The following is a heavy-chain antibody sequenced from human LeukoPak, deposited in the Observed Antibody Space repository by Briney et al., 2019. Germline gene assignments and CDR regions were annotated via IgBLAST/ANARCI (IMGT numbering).Heavy chain of an antibody. D-gene: IGHD3-22*01. J-gene: IGHJ4*02. CDR1: GGCISSYY. CDR2: IYYSGST. V-gene: IGHV4-59*08. CDR3: ARSQISYDSSGYYSYYFDY. Sequence: SETLSLTCTVSGGCISSYYWSWIRQPPGKGLEWIGYIYYSGSTNYNPSLKSRVTISVDTSKNQFSLKLSSVTAADTAVYYCARSQISYDSSGYYSYYFDYWGQGTLVTVSS.